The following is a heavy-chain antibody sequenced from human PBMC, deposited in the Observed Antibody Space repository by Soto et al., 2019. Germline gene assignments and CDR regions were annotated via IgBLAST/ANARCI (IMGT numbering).Heavy chain of an antibody. CDR1: GDSVSSNSAA. CDR3: AREHREVQQLVHRGSWFDP. Sequence: SQTLSLTCAISGDSVSSNSAAWNWIRQSPSRGLEWLGRTYYRSKWYNDYAVSVKSRITINPDTSKNQFSLQLNSVTPEDTAVYYCAREHREVQQLVHRGSWFDPWGQGTLVTVYS. J-gene: IGHJ5*02. V-gene: IGHV6-1*01. CDR2: TYYRSKWYN. D-gene: IGHD6-13*01.